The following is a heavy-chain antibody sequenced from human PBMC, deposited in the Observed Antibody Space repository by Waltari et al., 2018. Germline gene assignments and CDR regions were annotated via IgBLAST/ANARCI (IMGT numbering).Heavy chain of an antibody. CDR1: GFTFSTYW. CDR2: INGDGSST. V-gene: IGHV3-74*01. D-gene: IGHD1-1*01. J-gene: IGHJ4*02. Sequence: EVHLVESGGGIVQPGESLRLSCAVSGFTFSTYWMHWVRQAPGKGLVWVSRINGDGSSTAYADSVKGRFTTSRDNARNTLYLHMSRLRAEDTAVYYCARGGWTDGYWGQGTLVTVSS. CDR3: ARGGWTDGY.